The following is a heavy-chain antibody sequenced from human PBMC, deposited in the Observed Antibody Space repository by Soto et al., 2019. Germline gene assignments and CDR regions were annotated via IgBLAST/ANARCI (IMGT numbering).Heavy chain of an antibody. V-gene: IGHV3-7*03. J-gene: IGHJ4*02. CDR1: DFTFRNYW. CDR2: IKPDGSAT. Sequence: GGSLRLSCATSDFTFRNYWMNWVRQAPGKGMEWVANIKPDGSATNYVDYVKGRFTISRDNVRNSVSLQMNSLRVEDTAVYFCFGGNGGPQWGQGTLVTVSS. D-gene: IGHD3-16*01. CDR3: FGGNGGPQ.